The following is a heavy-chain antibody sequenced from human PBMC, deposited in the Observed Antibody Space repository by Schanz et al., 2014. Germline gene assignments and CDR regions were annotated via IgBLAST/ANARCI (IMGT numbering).Heavy chain of an antibody. CDR2: IYMDGSGR. V-gene: IGHV3-74*02. D-gene: IGHD3-22*01. Sequence: EVQLVESGGGVVRPGGSLRLSCAASGFTFSRYWMQWVRQAPGKGLVWVSRIYMDGSGRDYGDSVKGRFTVSRDNAKNTLYLQMDSLRAEDTAVYYCARGREVVAKIFDVWGQGTMVTVSS. CDR3: ARGREVVAKIFDV. CDR1: GFTFSRYW. J-gene: IGHJ3*01.